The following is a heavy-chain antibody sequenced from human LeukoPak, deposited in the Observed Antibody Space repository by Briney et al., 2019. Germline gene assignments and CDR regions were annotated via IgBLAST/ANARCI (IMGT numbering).Heavy chain of an antibody. J-gene: IGHJ4*02. CDR3: VKTFRYCSGGSCQDY. D-gene: IGHD2-15*01. CDR1: GFTFSSYA. V-gene: IGHV3-64D*06. CDR2: IGSNGGSI. Sequence: GGSLRLSCSASGFTFSSYAMHWVRQAPGKGLEYVSVIGSNGGSIYYADSVKGRFTISRDNSKNTLYLQMSSLRAEDTAVYHCVKTFRYCSGGSCQDYWGQGTLVTVSS.